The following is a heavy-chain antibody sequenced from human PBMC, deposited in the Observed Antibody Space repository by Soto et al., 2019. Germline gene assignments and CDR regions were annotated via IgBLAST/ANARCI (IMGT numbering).Heavy chain of an antibody. CDR1: GGTFSSYA. Sequence: QFQLVQSGDEEKKPGSSVKVSCKASGGTFSSYAISWVLQAPGQGLEWMGGIIPIFDTADYAQKFQGRVTITADESTTTAYRELSSLKSEDTAVYYCAGHSSGVPGYYYGMDVWGQGTTVTVSS. D-gene: IGHD3-22*01. V-gene: IGHV1-69*12. CDR2: IIPIFDTA. J-gene: IGHJ6*02. CDR3: AGHSSGVPGYYYGMDV.